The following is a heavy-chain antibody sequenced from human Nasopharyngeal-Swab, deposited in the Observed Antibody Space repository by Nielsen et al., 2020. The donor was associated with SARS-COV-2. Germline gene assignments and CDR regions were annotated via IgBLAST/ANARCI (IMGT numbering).Heavy chain of an antibody. J-gene: IGHJ5*02. D-gene: IGHD2-15*01. CDR3: ARDHSSGGSFIGGTSVWFDT. CDR2: INPNSGGT. V-gene: IGHV1-2*02. Sequence: ASVNVSCKASGYTFTGYYMHWVRQAPGQGLEWMGWINPNSGGTNYAQKFQGRVTMTRDTSISTAYMELSRLRSDDTAVYYCARDHSSGGSFIGGTSVWFDTWGQGTLVTVSS. CDR1: GYTFTGYY.